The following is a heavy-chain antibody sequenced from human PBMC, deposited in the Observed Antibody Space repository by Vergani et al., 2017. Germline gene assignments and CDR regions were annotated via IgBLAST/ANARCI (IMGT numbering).Heavy chain of an antibody. CDR3: ARESRGAYYYDSSGYLNAFDI. Sequence: QVQLQESGPGLVKPSQTLSLTCTVSGGSISSGGYYWSWIRQHPGKGLEWIGYIYYSGSTYYNPSLKSRVTISVDTSKNQFSLKLSSVTAADTAVYYCARESRGAYYYDSSGYLNAFDIWGQGTMVTVSS. J-gene: IGHJ3*02. D-gene: IGHD3-22*01. V-gene: IGHV4-31*03. CDR2: IYYSGST. CDR1: GGSISSGGYY.